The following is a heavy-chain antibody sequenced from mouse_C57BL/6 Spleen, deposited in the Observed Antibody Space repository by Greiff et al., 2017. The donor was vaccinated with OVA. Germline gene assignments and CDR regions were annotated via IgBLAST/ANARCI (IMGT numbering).Heavy chain of an antibody. CDR1: GYTFTSYW. D-gene: IGHD2-4*01. Sequence: VQLQQSGAELVMPGASVKLSCKASGYTFTSYWMHWVKQRPGQGLEWIGEIDPSDSYTNYNQKFKGKSTLTVDKSSSTAYMQLSSLTSEDSAVYYCARKGGLRHYYAMDYWGQGTSVTVSS. J-gene: IGHJ4*01. CDR3: ARKGGLRHYYAMDY. CDR2: IDPSDSYT. V-gene: IGHV1-69*01.